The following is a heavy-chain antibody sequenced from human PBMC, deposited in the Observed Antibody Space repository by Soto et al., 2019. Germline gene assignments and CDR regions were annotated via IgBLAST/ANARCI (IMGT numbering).Heavy chain of an antibody. J-gene: IGHJ4*02. CDR2: IYHSGST. V-gene: IGHV4-4*02. Sequence: QVQLQESGPGLVKPSGTLSLTCAVSGGSISSSNWWSWVRQPPGKGLEWIGEIYHSGSTNYNPSLSSGGHIAVEKSTHQFSLKLSSVTAAAAAVYYCARDRKPAAGHFDCWGEGTLVTVSS. CDR1: GGSISSSNW. CDR3: ARDRKPAAGHFDC. D-gene: IGHD3-10*01.